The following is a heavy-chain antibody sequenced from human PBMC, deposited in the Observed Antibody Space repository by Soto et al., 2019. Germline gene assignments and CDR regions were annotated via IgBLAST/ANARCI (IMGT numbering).Heavy chain of an antibody. CDR1: GYTFTSYA. J-gene: IGHJ6*02. CDR2: IIPIFGTA. D-gene: IGHD2-2*01. Sequence: QVQLVQSGAEVKKPGASVKVSCKASGYTFTSYAISWVRQAPGQGLEWMGGIIPIFGTANYAQKFQGRVTITADESTSTAYMELSSLRSEDTAVYYCGFCSSTSCRGGYYYGMDVWGQGTTVTVSS. CDR3: GFCSSTSCRGGYYYGMDV. V-gene: IGHV1-69*13.